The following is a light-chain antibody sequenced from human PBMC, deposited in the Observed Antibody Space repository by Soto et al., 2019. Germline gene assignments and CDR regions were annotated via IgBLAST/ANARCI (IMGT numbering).Light chain of an antibody. CDR1: QSVSSN. J-gene: IGKJ1*01. V-gene: IGKV3-15*01. CDR2: GAS. Sequence: GVSKSLATLSVYKGERATLSCRASQSVSSNLSCYQQEPGQAPRLLIYGASTRATGIPPRFSGSGSGTEFTLTISSLQSEDFAVYYCQQYNNLPPKTFGQGTKVDIK. CDR3: QQYNNLPPKT.